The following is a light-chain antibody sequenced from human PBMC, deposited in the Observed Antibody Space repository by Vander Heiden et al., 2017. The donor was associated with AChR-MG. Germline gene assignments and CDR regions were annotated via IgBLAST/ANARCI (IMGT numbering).Light chain of an antibody. J-gene: IGKJ1*01. Sequence: DIVLTQSPGILSSSPGERATLSCRASQSVSSNYLAWYQQKPGQAPRLLIYGASSRATGIPDRFSGSGSGTDFTLTISRLEPEDFAVYYCQQYSSSPRTFGQGTKVEIK. CDR1: QSVSSNY. CDR3: QQYSSSPRT. V-gene: IGKV3-20*01. CDR2: GAS.